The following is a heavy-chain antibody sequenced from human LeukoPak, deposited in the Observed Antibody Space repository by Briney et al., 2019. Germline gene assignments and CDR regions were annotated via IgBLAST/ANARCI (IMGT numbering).Heavy chain of an antibody. J-gene: IGHJ3*02. D-gene: IGHD3-22*01. CDR1: GGSISSGDYY. CDR2: IYYSGST. V-gene: IGHV4-30-4*01. Sequence: PSQTLSLTCTVSGGSISSGDYYWGWIRQPPGKGLEWIGYIYYSGSTYYNPSLKSRVTISVDTSKNQFSLKLSSVPAADTAVYYCARAFDDSSGYPQDIWGQGTMVTVSS. CDR3: ARAFDDSSGYPQDI.